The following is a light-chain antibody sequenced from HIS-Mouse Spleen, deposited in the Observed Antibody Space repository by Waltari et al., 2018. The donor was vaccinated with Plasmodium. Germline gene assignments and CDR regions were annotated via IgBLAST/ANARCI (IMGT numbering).Light chain of an antibody. J-gene: IGLJ3*02. CDR1: ALPKKS. Sequence: SYELTQPPSVSVSPGQTARITCSGDALPKKSAYWYPQKSGQAPVLVIYEDIKRPSGIPERFSGSSSGTMATLTISGAQVEDEADYYCYSTDSSGNHRVFGGGTKLTVL. V-gene: IGLV3-10*01. CDR2: EDI. CDR3: YSTDSSGNHRV.